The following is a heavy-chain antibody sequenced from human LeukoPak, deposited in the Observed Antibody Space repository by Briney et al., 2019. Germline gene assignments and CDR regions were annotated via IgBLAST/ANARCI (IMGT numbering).Heavy chain of an antibody. CDR1: GFTFSSYA. CDR2: ISYDGSNK. Sequence: GGSLRLSCAASGFTFSSYAMHWVRQAPGKGLEWVAVISYDGSNKYYADSVKGRFTISRDNSKNTLYLQMNSLRAEDTAVYYCARDTYRYCSSTSCYNFDYWGQGTLVTVSS. J-gene: IGHJ4*02. CDR3: ARDTYRYCSSTSCYNFDY. V-gene: IGHV3-30*01. D-gene: IGHD2-2*01.